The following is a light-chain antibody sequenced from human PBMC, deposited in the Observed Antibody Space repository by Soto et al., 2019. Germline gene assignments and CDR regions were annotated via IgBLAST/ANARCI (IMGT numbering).Light chain of an antibody. V-gene: IGKV3-20*01. Sequence: EIVLTPSPGTLSFSPVEVATLSCMASQSIYTKLAWYQKKSGQAPRLLIYDASTRAYGIPDRFSGSGSGTDFSLTISRLEPEDFAVYYCQQYAGSLYNFAQGNKVAIK. CDR1: QSIYTK. CDR2: DAS. J-gene: IGKJ2*01. CDR3: QQYAGSLYN.